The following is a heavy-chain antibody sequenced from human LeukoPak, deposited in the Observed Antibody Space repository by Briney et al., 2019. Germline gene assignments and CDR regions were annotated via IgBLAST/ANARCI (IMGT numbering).Heavy chain of an antibody. CDR2: MYGGGIT. CDR1: GFTDCRNY. D-gene: IGHD5-24*01. V-gene: IGHV3-66*01. J-gene: IGHJ3*02. CDR3: AKEMATMNAFDI. Sequence: GGSLRLSRAASGFTDCRNYMSWVRQAPGKGLEWVSFMYGGGITDYNDSVKDRFIIARDNSKNTLYLQMNSLRAEDTAVYYCAKEMATMNAFDIWGQGTMVTVSS.